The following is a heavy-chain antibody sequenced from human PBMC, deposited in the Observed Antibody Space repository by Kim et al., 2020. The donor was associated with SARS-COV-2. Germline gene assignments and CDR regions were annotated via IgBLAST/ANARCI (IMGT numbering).Heavy chain of an antibody. CDR2: IWSDGSNK. CDR3: ARGKSGSFDY. D-gene: IGHD1-26*01. CDR1: GFIFSSYG. J-gene: IGHJ4*02. V-gene: IGHV3-33*01. Sequence: GGSLRLSCAASGFIFSSYGMHWVRQAPGKGLEWAAVIWSDGSNKLYADSVKGRFTISGDNSKNTVYLQMNSLRVEDTALYYCARGKSGSFDYWGQGTLVT.